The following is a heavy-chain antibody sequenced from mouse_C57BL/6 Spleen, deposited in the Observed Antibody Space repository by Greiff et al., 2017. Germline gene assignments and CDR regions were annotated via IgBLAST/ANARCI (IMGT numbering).Heavy chain of an antibody. CDR2: INPSNGGT. CDR3: ARHYDYQRAMDY. J-gene: IGHJ4*01. V-gene: IGHV1-53*01. D-gene: IGHD2-4*01. Sequence: QVQLQQPGTELVKPGASVKLSCKASGYTFTSYWMHWVKQRPGQGLEWIGNINPSNGGTNYNEKFKSKATLTVDKSSSTDYMQLSNLTSEDAAVYYCARHYDYQRAMDYWGQGTSVTGSS. CDR1: GYTFTSYW.